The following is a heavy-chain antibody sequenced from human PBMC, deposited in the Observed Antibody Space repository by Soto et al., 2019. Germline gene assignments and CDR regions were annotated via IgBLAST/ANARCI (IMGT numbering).Heavy chain of an antibody. CDR3: ARDWDYYDSSGYPFPNDY. V-gene: IGHV1-69*13. J-gene: IGHJ4*02. CDR2: IIPIFGTA. D-gene: IGHD3-22*01. CDR1: GGTFSSYA. Sequence: GASVKVSCKASGGTFSSYAISWVRQAPGQGLEWMGGIIPIFGTANYAQKFQGRVTITADESTSTAYMELSSLRSEDTAVYYCARDWDYYDSSGYPFPNDYWGQGTLVTVSS.